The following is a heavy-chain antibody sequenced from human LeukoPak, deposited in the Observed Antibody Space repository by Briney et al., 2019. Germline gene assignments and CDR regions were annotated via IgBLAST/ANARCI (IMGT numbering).Heavy chain of an antibody. D-gene: IGHD3-22*01. CDR1: GGTFGSYA. CDR2: IIPILGIA. J-gene: IGHJ4*02. Sequence: GASVKVSCKASGGTFGSYAISWVRQAPGQGLEWMGRIIPILGIANYAQKFQGRVTITADKSTSTAYMELSSLRSEDTAVYYRARDTYYYDSSGLDYWGQGTLVTVSS. V-gene: IGHV1-69*04. CDR3: ARDTYYYDSSGLDY.